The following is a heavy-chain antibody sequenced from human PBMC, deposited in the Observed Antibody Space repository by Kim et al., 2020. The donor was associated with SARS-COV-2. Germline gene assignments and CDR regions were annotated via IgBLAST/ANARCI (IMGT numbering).Heavy chain of an antibody. CDR1: GYTFTSYG. J-gene: IGHJ5*02. Sequence: ASVKVSCKASGYTFTSYGISWVRQAPGQGLEWMGWISAYNGNTNYAQKLQGRVTMTTDTSTSTAYMELRSLRSDDTAVYYCARDPPANIVVVPARYWFDPWGQGTLVTVSS. D-gene: IGHD2-2*01. CDR2: ISAYNGNT. V-gene: IGHV1-18*01. CDR3: ARDPPANIVVVPARYWFDP.